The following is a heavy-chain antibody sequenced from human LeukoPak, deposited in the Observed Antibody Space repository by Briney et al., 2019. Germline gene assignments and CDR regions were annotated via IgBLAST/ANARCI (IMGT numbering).Heavy chain of an antibody. CDR1: GYSISSGYY. D-gene: IGHD1-26*01. Sequence: PSETLSLTCTVSGYSISSGYYWGWIRQPPGKGLEWIGSIYYSGSTYYNPSLKSRVTISLDTSKNQFSLNLSSVTAADTAVYYCARGMVGATGFDYWGQGTLVTVSS. CDR3: ARGMVGATGFDY. V-gene: IGHV4-38-2*02. J-gene: IGHJ4*02. CDR2: IYYSGST.